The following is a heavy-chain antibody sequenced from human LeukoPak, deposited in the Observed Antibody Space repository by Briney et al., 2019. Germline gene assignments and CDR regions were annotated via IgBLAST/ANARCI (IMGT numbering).Heavy chain of an antibody. CDR1: GYTFTSYG. J-gene: IGHJ4*02. CDR2: ISAYNGNT. D-gene: IGHD3-3*01. CDR3: ASYGFWSGYSPLRPPNFDY. V-gene: IGHV1-18*01. Sequence: ASVKVSCKASGYTFTSYGISWVRQAPGQGLEWMGWISAYNGNTNYAQKLQGRVTMTTDTSTSTAYMELRSLRSDDTAVYYCASYGFWSGYSPLRPPNFDYWGQGTLVTVSS.